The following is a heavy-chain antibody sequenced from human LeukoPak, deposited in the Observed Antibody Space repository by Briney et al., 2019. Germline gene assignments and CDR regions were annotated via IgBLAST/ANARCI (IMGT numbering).Heavy chain of an antibody. D-gene: IGHD1-1*01. CDR2: INPNSGGT. CDR3: ARESRQATGARAFMFDH. J-gene: IGHJ4*02. CDR1: GYNFIEFF. Sequence: ASVKVPCKVSGYNFIEFFIHWVRQAPGQGPEWMGWINPNSGGTSYAQQFKGRVTMTRDMSISTAYMELTMLRFDDTAMYYCARESRQATGARAFMFDHWGQETLVSVSS. V-gene: IGHV1-2*02.